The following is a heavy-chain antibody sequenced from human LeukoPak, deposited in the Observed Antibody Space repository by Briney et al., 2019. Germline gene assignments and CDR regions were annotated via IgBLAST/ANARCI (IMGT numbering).Heavy chain of an antibody. CDR3: ARVGDVVPTDY. Sequence: GGSLRLSCAASGFTFSSYAMNWVRQAPGKGLEWVSSISSSSSYIYYADSVKGRFTISRDNAKNSLYLQMNSLRAEDTAVYYCARVGDVVPTDYWGQGTLVTVSS. D-gene: IGHD2-2*01. J-gene: IGHJ4*02. CDR2: ISSSSSYI. V-gene: IGHV3-21*01. CDR1: GFTFSSYA.